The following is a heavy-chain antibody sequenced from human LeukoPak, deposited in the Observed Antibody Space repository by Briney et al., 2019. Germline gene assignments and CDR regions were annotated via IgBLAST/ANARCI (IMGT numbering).Heavy chain of an antibody. CDR2: IYHSGST. Sequence: SETLSLTCAVSGASIRSGGYYWSWIRQHPGKGLECIGYIYHSGSTYYNPSLKSRVTISVDRSKNQFSLKLSSVTAADTAVYYCARGAELPLFDYWGQGTLVTVSS. V-gene: IGHV4-31*11. D-gene: IGHD2-15*01. CDR3: ARGAELPLFDY. CDR1: GASIRSGGYY. J-gene: IGHJ4*02.